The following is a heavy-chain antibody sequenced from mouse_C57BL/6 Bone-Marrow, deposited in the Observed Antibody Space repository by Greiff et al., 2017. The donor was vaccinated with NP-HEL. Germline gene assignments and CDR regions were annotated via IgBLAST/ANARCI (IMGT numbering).Heavy chain of an antibody. J-gene: IGHJ2*01. D-gene: IGHD2-3*01. CDR3: VRQGYDGYYLDY. CDR1: GFSFNTYA. Sequence: EVMLVESGGGLVQPKGSLKLSCAASGFSFNTYAMNWVRQAPGKGLEWVARIRSKSNNYATYYADSLKDRFTISRDVSESMLYLQMNNVKTEDTAMYYCVRQGYDGYYLDYWGQGTTLTVSS. V-gene: IGHV10-1*01. CDR2: IRSKSNNYAT.